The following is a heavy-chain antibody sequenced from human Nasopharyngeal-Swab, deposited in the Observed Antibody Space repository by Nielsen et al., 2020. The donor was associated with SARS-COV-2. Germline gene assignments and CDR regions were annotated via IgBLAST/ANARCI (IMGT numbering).Heavy chain of an antibody. Sequence: WVRQAPGQGLEWMGGIIPIFGTANYAQKFQGRVTITADESTSTAYMELSGLRSEDTAVYYCARDRVPLYSGSYSLYYYYYMDVWGKGTTVTVSS. CDR2: IIPIFGTA. CDR3: ARDRVPLYSGSYSLYYYYYMDV. D-gene: IGHD1-26*01. J-gene: IGHJ6*03. V-gene: IGHV1-69*01.